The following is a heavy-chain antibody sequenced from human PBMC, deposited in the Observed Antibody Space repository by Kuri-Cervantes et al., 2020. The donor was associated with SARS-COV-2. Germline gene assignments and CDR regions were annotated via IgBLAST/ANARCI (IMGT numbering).Heavy chain of an antibody. D-gene: IGHD6-6*01. J-gene: IGHJ6*02. CDR2: TDTRSSNI. CDR1: GFSFSSYS. Sequence: GGSLRLSCTSSGFSFSSYSFIWVRQAPGKGLEWVSYTDTRSSNIYYADSVKGRFTISRDNVKNSLYLQINTLRVEDTAVYYCARESSSSLNYYYGMDIWGQGTSVTVSS. CDR3: ARESSSSLNYYYGMDI. V-gene: IGHV3-48*01.